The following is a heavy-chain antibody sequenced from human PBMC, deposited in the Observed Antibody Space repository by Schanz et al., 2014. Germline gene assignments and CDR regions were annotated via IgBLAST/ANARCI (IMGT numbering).Heavy chain of an antibody. Sequence: QVQLQESGPGLVKPSETLSLTCTVSGDSVNSNYWNWIRQSPGRGLEWIGHFYNPGSTNYNPSLKSRATISIDTPTNQVSRKLPSVTAADTAVYFCARNKYTSGWYYFDYWGQGVLVTVSS. CDR2: FYNPGST. V-gene: IGHV4-59*08. CDR3: ARNKYTSGWYYFDY. J-gene: IGHJ4*02. CDR1: GDSVNSNY. D-gene: IGHD6-19*01.